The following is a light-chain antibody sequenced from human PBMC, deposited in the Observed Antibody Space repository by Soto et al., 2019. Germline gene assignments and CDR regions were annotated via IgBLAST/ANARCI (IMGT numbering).Light chain of an antibody. CDR1: SNDVGGYNY. J-gene: IGLJ3*02. Sequence: SALTQPASMSGSPGQSITISCTGTSNDVGGYNYVSWYQQHPGKAPKLMIFEVSNRPSGVSNRFSGSKSGNTASLTISGLQAEDEAYYYCCSYTSTNSRVFGGGTKLTVL. CDR2: EVS. V-gene: IGLV2-14*01. CDR3: CSYTSTNSRV.